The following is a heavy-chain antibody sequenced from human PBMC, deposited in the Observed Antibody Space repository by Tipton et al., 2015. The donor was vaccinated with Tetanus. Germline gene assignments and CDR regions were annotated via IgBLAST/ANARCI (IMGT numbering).Heavy chain of an antibody. Sequence: SLRLSCAASGFTLSSYAMSWVRQAPGKGLEWVSVMYAGGTYTYYADSVKGRFTISRDNSRNTLYLHMNGLRAEDTAVYYCAKAPFRGVKSNYFDYWGQGTLVTVSS. CDR2: MYAGGTYT. D-gene: IGHD3-10*01. J-gene: IGHJ4*02. CDR3: AKAPFRGVKSNYFDY. V-gene: IGHV3-23*03. CDR1: GFTLSSYA.